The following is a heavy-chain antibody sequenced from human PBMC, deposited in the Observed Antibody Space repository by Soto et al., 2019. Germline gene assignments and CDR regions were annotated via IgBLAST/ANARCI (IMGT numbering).Heavy chain of an antibody. CDR3: AKATATGGGAFDI. CDR2: ILVGGST. J-gene: IGHJ3*02. CDR1: GFTCSSYD. V-gene: IGHV3-23*01. D-gene: IGHD2-8*02. Sequence: GGSLRLSCAASGFTCSSYDMSWVRQAPGKGLEWASTILVGGSTHYPDSVKGRFTISRDNSKNTLFLQMNSLTAGDTAVYYCAKATATGGGAFDICGQGTMVTVSS.